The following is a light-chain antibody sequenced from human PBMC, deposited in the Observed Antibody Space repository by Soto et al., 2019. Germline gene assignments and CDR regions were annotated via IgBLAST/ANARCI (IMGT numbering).Light chain of an antibody. V-gene: IGLV1-40*01. J-gene: IGLJ3*02. CDR1: SSNIGAGYD. CDR3: QSYDNSLSASGV. CDR2: GDT. Sequence: QSVLTQPPSVSGAPGQRVTISCTGSSSNIGAGYDVHWYQHLPGAAPKLLIYGDTNRPSGVPDRFSGSKSGTSASLAITGLQAEDEADYYCQSYDNSLSASGVFGGGTKLTVL.